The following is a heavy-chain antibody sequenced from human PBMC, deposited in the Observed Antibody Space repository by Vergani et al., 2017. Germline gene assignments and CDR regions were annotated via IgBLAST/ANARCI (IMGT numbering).Heavy chain of an antibody. D-gene: IGHD3-22*01. CDR2: ISSSSSYI. CDR3: ARVSLSGYYDNDY. V-gene: IGHV3-21*01. Sequence: EVQLVESGGGLVKPGGSLRLSCAASGFTFSSYSMNWVRQAPGKGLEWVSSISSSSSYIYYADSVKGRFTISRDNAKNSLYLQMNSLRAEDTAVYYCARVSLSGYYDNDYWGQGTLVTVSS. J-gene: IGHJ4*02. CDR1: GFTFSSYS.